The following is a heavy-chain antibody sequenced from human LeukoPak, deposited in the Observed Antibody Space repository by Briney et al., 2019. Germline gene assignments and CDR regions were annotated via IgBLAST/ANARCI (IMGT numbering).Heavy chain of an antibody. V-gene: IGHV4-4*02. J-gene: IGHJ4*02. CDR2: IHHSRGT. CDR3: ARGRGEMATIIGDYYFDY. D-gene: IGHD5-24*01. Sequence: KPSETLSLTCVVSGYSISSDKWWTWVRQPPGKGLEWIGEIHHSRGTNYNPSLKRRVTISVDKSKNHFSLNLSSVTAADTAVYYCARGRGEMATIIGDYYFDYWGQGTLVTVSS. CDR1: GYSISSDKW.